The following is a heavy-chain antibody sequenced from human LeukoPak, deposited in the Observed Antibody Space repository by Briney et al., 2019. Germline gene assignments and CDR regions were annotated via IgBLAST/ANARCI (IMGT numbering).Heavy chain of an antibody. CDR3: AREGTWEWETDY. Sequence: SETLSLTCTVSGYSISSDHYWGWIRQPPGKGLEWIGSIFHSGSAYYNPSLESRVTISVDTSNNQFSLKLTSVTAADTAVYYCAREGTWEWETDYWGQGTLVTVSS. J-gene: IGHJ4*02. D-gene: IGHD1-26*01. CDR2: IFHSGSA. V-gene: IGHV4-38-2*02. CDR1: GYSISSDHY.